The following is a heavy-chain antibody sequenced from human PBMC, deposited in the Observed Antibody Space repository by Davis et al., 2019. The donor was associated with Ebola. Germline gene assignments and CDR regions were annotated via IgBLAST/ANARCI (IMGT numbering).Heavy chain of an antibody. V-gene: IGHV4-59*01. J-gene: IGHJ3*01. CDR3: ARDVLRSFDV. CDR1: GDSISSYY. Sequence: SETLSLTCTVSGDSISSYYWTWIRQPPGKGLECIGYISYSGSTNYSPSLKSRATISVDTSKNQFSLRLSSVTAADTAVYYCARDVLRSFDVWGQGTVVTVSS. CDR2: ISYSGST. D-gene: IGHD3-3*01.